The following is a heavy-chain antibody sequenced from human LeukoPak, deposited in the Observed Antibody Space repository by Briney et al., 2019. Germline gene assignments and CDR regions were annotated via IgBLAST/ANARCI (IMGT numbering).Heavy chain of an antibody. CDR3: ATLIAAPGSADY. V-gene: IGHV4-4*09. CDR1: GGSISSYY. J-gene: IGHJ4*02. Sequence: SPSETLSLTCTVSGGSISSYYWSWIRQPPGKGLEWIGYIYATGSTNYNPSLKSRVTISVDTSKNQFSLNLRSVTAADTAVYYCATLIAAPGSADYWGQGTLVTVSS. D-gene: IGHD6-13*01. CDR2: IYATGST.